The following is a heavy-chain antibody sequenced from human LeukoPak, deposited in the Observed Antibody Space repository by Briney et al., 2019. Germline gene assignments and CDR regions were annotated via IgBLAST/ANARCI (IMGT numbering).Heavy chain of an antibody. J-gene: IGHJ4*02. CDR2: IIPIFGTA. CDR1: GGTFSSYA. Sequence: SVKVSCKASGGTFSSYAISWVRQAPGQGLEWMGGIIPIFGTANYAQKFLGRVTITADESTSTAYMELSSLRSEDTAVYYCARDLVERGGVGYFDYWGQGTLVTVSS. CDR3: ARDLVERGGVGYFDY. D-gene: IGHD5-24*01. V-gene: IGHV1-69*01.